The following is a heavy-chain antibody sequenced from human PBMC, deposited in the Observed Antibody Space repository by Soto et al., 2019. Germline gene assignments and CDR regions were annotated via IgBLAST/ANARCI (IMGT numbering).Heavy chain of an antibody. V-gene: IGHV4-59*08. CDR2: IYYSGST. J-gene: IGHJ6*02. Sequence: SETLSLTCTVSGGSISSYYWSWIRQPPGKGLEWIGYIYYSGSTNYNPSLKSRVNISVDTSKNQFSLKLSSVTAADTAVYYCARPNCAGDCNSGYGYLDVWGQGTTVTVS. CDR3: ARPNCAGDCNSGYGYLDV. CDR1: GGSISSYY. D-gene: IGHD2-21*02.